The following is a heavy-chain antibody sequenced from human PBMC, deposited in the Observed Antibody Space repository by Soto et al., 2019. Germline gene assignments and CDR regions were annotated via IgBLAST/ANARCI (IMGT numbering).Heavy chain of an antibody. J-gene: IGHJ6*02. CDR3: ASTGRMTTVPLGPAVDYYYGMDV. V-gene: IGHV5-51*01. Sequence: GESLKISCKGSGYSFTSYWIGWVRQMPGKGLEWMGIIYPGDSDTRYSPSFQGQVTISADKSISTAYLQWSSLKASDTAMYYCASTGRMTTVPLGPAVDYYYGMDVWGQGTTVTVSS. CDR2: IYPGDSDT. D-gene: IGHD4-17*01. CDR1: GYSFTSYW.